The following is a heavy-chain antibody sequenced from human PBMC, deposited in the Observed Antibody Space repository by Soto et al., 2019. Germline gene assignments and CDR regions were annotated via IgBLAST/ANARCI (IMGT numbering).Heavy chain of an antibody. Sequence: EVQLVESGGGLVQPGGSLRLSCAASGFTFSSYSMNWVRQAPGKGLEWVSYISSSSSTIYYADSVKGRFTISRDNAKNSLYLQMNSLRDEDTAGYYCARDPKVITMGVQDYFDYWGQGTLVTVSS. CDR1: GFTFSSYS. D-gene: IGHD1-1*01. J-gene: IGHJ4*02. CDR3: ARDPKVITMGVQDYFDY. V-gene: IGHV3-48*02. CDR2: ISSSSSTI.